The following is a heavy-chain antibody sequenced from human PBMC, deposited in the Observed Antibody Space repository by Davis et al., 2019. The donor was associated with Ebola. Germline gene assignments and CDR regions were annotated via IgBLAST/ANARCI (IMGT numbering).Heavy chain of an antibody. V-gene: IGHV3-48*04. CDR1: GFTFSSYA. CDR2: ISSSSSTI. CDR3: ARCSGSYRDY. J-gene: IGHJ4*02. D-gene: IGHD1-26*01. Sequence: GESLKISCAASGFTFSSYAMTWVRQAPGKGLEWVSYISSSSSTIYYADSVKGRFTISRDNAKNSLYLQMNSLRAEDTAVYYCARCSGSYRDYWGQGTLVTVSS.